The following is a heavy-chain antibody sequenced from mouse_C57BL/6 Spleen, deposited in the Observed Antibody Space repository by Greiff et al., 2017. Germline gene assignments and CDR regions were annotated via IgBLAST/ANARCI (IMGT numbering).Heavy chain of an antibody. D-gene: IGHD2-5*01. CDR2: IDPSDSYT. Sequence: QVQLQQPGAELVMPGASVKLSCKASGYTFTSYWMHWVKQRPGQGLEWIGEIDPSDSYTNYNQKFKGKSTLTVDKSSSTAYMQLSSLTSEDSAVYYCASSYSKWDWYFDVWGTGTTVTVSS. CDR3: ASSYSKWDWYFDV. V-gene: IGHV1-69*01. J-gene: IGHJ1*03. CDR1: GYTFTSYW.